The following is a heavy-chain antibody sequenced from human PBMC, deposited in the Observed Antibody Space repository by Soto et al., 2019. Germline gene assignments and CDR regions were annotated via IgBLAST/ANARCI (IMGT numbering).Heavy chain of an antibody. J-gene: IGHJ4*02. CDR1: CGSISSYY. Sequence: SLTCTVSCGSISSYYWSWIRQPPGKGLEWIGYIYYSGSTNYNPSLKSRVTISVDTSKNQFSLKLSSVTAADTAVYYCARDRSLDYWGQGTLVTVSS. V-gene: IGHV4-59*01. CDR2: IYYSGST. CDR3: ARDRSLDY.